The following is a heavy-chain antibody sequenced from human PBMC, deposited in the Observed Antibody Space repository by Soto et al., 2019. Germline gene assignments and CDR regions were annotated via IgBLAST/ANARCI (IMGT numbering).Heavy chain of an antibody. CDR2: INHSGST. CDR1: GGSFSGYY. V-gene: IGHV4-34*01. D-gene: IGHD3-10*01. Sequence: QVQLQQWGAGLLKPSETLSLTCAVYGGSFSGYYWSWIRQPPGKGLEWIGEINHSGSTNYNPSLKRRVTISVDTSKNQFSLKLSSVTAADTAVYYCARGRWDYYGSGSYYFYWGQGTLVTVSS. J-gene: IGHJ4*02. CDR3: ARGRWDYYGSGSYYFY.